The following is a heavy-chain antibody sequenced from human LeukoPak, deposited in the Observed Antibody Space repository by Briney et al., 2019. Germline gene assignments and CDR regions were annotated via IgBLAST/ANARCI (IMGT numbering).Heavy chain of an antibody. CDR2: LNPNSGNT. V-gene: IGHV1-8*01. CDR1: GYTFTSYD. D-gene: IGHD6-19*01. CDR3: ARGGNEAVADAEYFHH. J-gene: IGHJ1*01. Sequence: GASVKVSCKASGYTFTSYDINWVRQATGQGLEWMGWLNPNSGNTGYAQKFQGRVTMTSDMSTNTIYMELTSLRSEDTAVYSCARGGNEAVADAEYFHHWGQGTLVTVSS.